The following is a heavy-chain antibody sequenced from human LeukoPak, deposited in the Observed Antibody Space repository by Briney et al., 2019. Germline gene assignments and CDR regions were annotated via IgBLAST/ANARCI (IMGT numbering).Heavy chain of an antibody. CDR1: GFTFSTYS. D-gene: IGHD3-10*01. Sequence: GGSLRLSCAASGFTFSTYSMNWIRQAPGKGLEWVSSISSGRAYISYADSVKGRFTISRDNAKNSLSLEMNSLRAEDTAVYYCARDITQLRGVYYYYYMDVWGKGTTVTVSS. V-gene: IGHV3-21*01. CDR3: ARDITQLRGVYYYYYMDV. J-gene: IGHJ6*03. CDR2: ISSGRAYI.